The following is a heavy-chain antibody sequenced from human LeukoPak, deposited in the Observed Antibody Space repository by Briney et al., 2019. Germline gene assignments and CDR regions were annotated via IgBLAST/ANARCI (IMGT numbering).Heavy chain of an antibody. J-gene: IGHJ4*02. CDR2: ISGSGGST. V-gene: IGHV3-23*01. CDR1: GFTFSSYA. Sequence: GRSLRLSCAASGFTFSSYAMSWVPPAPGRGVGWVLAISGSGGSTYYADAVKGRFTICRDNSKNTLYPQMNSLRADDTAVYYCARRNNYDSKEIDYWGQGTLVTVSS. CDR3: ARRNNYDSKEIDY. D-gene: IGHD3-22*01.